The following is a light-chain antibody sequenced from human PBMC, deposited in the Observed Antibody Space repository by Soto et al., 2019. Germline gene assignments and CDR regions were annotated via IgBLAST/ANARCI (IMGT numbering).Light chain of an antibody. CDR3: QQHNSYRWT. J-gene: IGKJ1*01. CDR2: KAS. V-gene: IGKV1-5*03. CDR1: QGISSW. Sequence: DIHLTQAPACLSASVGGIVTITCLASQGISSWLAWYQQKPGKAPKLLIYKASSLESGVPSRFSGSGSGTEFTLTISSLQPDDFATYYCQQHNSYRWTFGQGTKVDIK.